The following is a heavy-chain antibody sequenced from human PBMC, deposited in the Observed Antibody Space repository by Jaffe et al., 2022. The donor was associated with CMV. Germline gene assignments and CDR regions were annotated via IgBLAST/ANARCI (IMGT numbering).Heavy chain of an antibody. CDR1: GYSLTELY. CDR3: ATDSARGSGWHAVDC. V-gene: IGHV1-24*01. J-gene: IGHJ4*02. Sequence: QVQLIQSGAEVKKPGASVKVSCKVSGYSLTELYIQWVRQAPGKGLEWMGNFDPENGETIFAQKFQGRATMTEDSSTDTVYLELSSLRSEDTAVYYCATDSARGSGWHAVDCWGQGTLVTVSS. D-gene: IGHD6-19*01. CDR2: FDPENGET.